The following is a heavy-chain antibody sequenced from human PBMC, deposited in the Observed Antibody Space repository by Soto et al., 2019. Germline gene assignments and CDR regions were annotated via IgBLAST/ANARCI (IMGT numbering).Heavy chain of an antibody. D-gene: IGHD2-2*01. CDR2: INPNSGDT. CDR1: GYTFTGYY. J-gene: IGHJ3*01. Sequence: QVQLVQSGAEVKKPGASVKVSCKASGYTFTGYYMHWVRQAPGQGLEWMGWINPNSGDTNYAQKFQGWVTMTRDTSISTAYMELSRLRSDDTAVYYCARDSSPAAIVLGDWGQGTMVTVSS. V-gene: IGHV1-2*04. CDR3: ARDSSPAAIVLGD.